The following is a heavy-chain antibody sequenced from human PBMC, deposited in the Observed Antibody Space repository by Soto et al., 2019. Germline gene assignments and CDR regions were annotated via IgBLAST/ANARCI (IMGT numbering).Heavy chain of an antibody. CDR3: ARDIESVTAKHFFYYYAMDV. D-gene: IGHD2-8*01. J-gene: IGHJ6*02. CDR2: VSANNGHT. CDR1: GFTSSNYG. Sequence: SVKVSCKASGFTSSNYGLNGVRQSPGQGLEWMGWVSANNGHTNYAQNLQGRVSMTTDTSTSTAYMELRGLTFDDTAVYYCARDIESVTAKHFFYYYAMDVWGQGTTVTVSS. V-gene: IGHV1-18*01.